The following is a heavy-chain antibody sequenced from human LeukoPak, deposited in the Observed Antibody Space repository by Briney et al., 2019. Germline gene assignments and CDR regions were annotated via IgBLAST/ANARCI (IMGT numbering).Heavy chain of an antibody. D-gene: IGHD3-9*01. CDR1: GFTFDDYG. J-gene: IGHJ4*02. Sequence: GGSLRLSCAASGFTFDDYGMSWVRQAPGKGLEWVSGINWNGGSTGYADSVKGRFTISRDNAKNSLYLQTNSLRAEDTALYYCARDLDYDILTGYYQGVYFDYWGQGTLVTVSS. CDR3: ARDLDYDILTGYYQGVYFDY. V-gene: IGHV3-20*04. CDR2: INWNGGST.